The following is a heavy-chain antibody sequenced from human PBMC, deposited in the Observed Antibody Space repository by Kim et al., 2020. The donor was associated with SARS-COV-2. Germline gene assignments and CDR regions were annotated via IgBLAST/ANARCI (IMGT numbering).Heavy chain of an antibody. CDR2: ISKDGSNK. CDR1: GFTFSSYG. Sequence: GGSLRLSCAASGFTFSSYGMHWVCQAPGKGLEWVAFISKDGSNKYYADSVKGRFTISRDNFNTTLYLQMNSLRAEDTAVYYCARGDRSFYFDFWGQGTLVTVSS. V-gene: IGHV3-33*05. D-gene: IGHD3-22*01. CDR3: ARGDRSFYFDF. J-gene: IGHJ4*02.